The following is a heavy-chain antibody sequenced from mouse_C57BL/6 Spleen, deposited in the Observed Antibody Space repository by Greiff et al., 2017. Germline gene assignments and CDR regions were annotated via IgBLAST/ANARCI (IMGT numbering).Heavy chain of an antibody. CDR1: GYTFTTYP. CDR3: ARSYYYGSLWYVDV. CDR2: FHPYNDDT. J-gene: IGHJ1*03. V-gene: IGHV1-47*01. D-gene: IGHD1-1*01. Sequence: QVQLKQSGAELVKPGASVKMSCKASGYTFTTYPIEWMKQNHGKSLEWIGNFHPYNDDTKYNEKFKGKATLTVEKSSSTVYLELSRLTSDDSAVYYCARSYYYGSLWYVDVWGTGTTVTVSS.